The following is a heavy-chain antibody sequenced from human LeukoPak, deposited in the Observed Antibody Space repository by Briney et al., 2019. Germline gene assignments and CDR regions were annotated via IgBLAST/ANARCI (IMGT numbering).Heavy chain of an antibody. CDR2: ITGSGGTA. CDR3: AKDRGSGWYWGALDH. D-gene: IGHD6-19*01. J-gene: IGHJ4*02. V-gene: IGHV3-23*01. CDR1: GFTFSSYA. Sequence: GGSLRLSCAASGFTFSSYAMSWVRQAPGKGLEWVSGITGSGGTAYYADSVKGRFTISRDNSKNTLYLQINSLRAEDTAIYYCAKDRGSGWYWGALDHWGQGTLVTVSS.